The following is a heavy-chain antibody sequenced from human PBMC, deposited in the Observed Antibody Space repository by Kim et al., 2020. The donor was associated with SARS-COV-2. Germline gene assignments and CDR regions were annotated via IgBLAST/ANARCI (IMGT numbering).Heavy chain of an antibody. CDR1: GGSLRDYY. CDR2: INHSGST. CDR3: ARRGYSLEFDP. Sequence: SETLSLTCAVYGGSLRDYYWSWIRQPPGKGLEWIGEINHSGSTNYNPSLKSRVTISVDTSKNQFSLKLSSVTAADTAVYYCARRGYSLEFDPWGQGTLVTVSS. J-gene: IGHJ5*02. V-gene: IGHV4-34*01. D-gene: IGHD5-18*01.